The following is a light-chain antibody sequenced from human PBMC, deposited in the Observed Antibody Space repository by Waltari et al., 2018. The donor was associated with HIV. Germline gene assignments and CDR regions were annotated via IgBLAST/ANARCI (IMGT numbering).Light chain of an antibody. J-gene: IGKJ4*01. CDR3: MQALQTPLT. CDR1: QRLLHSNGYNY. CDR2: LGS. Sequence: DLVMTQSPLSLPVTPGETASISCRSSQRLLHSNGYNYLDWYLQKPGQSPQLLIFLGSNRASGVPDRFSGSGSGTDFTLKISRVEAEDVGVYYCMQALQTPLTFGGGTKVEIK. V-gene: IGKV2-28*01.